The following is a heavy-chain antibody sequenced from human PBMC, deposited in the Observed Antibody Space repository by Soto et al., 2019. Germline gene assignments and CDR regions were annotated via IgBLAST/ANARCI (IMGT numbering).Heavy chain of an antibody. CDR1: GFTVSSNY. J-gene: IGHJ5*02. Sequence: GGSLRLSCAASGFTVSSNYMSWVRQAPGKGLEWVSVIYSGGSTYYADSVKGRFTISRDNSKNTLYLQMNSLRAEDTAVYYCAGLYSSSWYPCWFDPGGQGTLFTVSS. D-gene: IGHD6-13*01. CDR2: IYSGGST. CDR3: AGLYSSSWYPCWFDP. V-gene: IGHV3-66*01.